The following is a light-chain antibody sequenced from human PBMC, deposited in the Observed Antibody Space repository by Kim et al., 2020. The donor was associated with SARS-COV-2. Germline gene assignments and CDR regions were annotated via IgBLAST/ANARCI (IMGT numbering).Light chain of an antibody. V-gene: IGLV2-23*01. CDR2: GGT. Sequence: PGRPTTSPCTVTSSSIGTNNLISWHQQHPSKTPKLIIYGGTKRPSGFSDRFSGSKSSNKASLTSSGLQSEDEADYYCSSYARNNWVFGGGTQLTVL. CDR1: SSSIGTNNL. J-gene: IGLJ3*02. CDR3: SSYARNNWV.